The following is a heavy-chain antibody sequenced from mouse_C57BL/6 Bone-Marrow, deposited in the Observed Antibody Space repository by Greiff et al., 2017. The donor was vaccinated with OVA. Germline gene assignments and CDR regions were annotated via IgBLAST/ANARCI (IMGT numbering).Heavy chain of an antibody. Sequence: EVQLQQSGPELVKPGASVKISCKASGYTFTDYYMNWVKQSHGKSLEWIGDINPNNGGTSYNQKFKGKATLTVDKSSSTAYMELRSLTSEDSAVYYCARHYYGSYWYFDVWGTGTTVTVSS. J-gene: IGHJ1*03. CDR2: INPNNGGT. V-gene: IGHV1-26*01. CDR1: GYTFTDYY. CDR3: ARHYYGSYWYFDV. D-gene: IGHD1-1*01.